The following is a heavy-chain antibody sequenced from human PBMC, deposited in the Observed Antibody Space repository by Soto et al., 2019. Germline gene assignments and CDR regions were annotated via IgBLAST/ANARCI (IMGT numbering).Heavy chain of an antibody. CDR2: IYYNGNT. D-gene: IGHD4-17*01. Sequence: SETLSLTCTVSGGSSSNVDYYWSWIRQPPGKGLEWIGHIYYNGNTYYNPSLKSRLTMSLDTSQNQFSLHLTSVIAADSASYFCARATTVTSSFFYYGLAVWGQGTTVTVS. V-gene: IGHV4-30-4*08. CDR1: GGSSSNVDYY. CDR3: ARATTVTSSFFYYGLAV. J-gene: IGHJ6*02.